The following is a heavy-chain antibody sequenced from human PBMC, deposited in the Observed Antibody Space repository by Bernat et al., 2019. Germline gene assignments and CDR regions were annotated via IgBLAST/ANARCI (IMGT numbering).Heavy chain of an antibody. CDR3: VRDRAIDY. CDR2: ISGNGDIT. CDR1: GFTFSSSY. J-gene: IGHJ4*02. Sequence: EVQFVESGGGLVQPGGSLRLSCSVSGFTFSSSYMHWVRQAAGKGPEYISSISGNGDITYYAESVKGRFTVSRDNSKNTLHLQMSSLRTEDTAVYYCVRDRAIDYWGQGILVTVSS. V-gene: IGHV3-64D*06. D-gene: IGHD5-18*01.